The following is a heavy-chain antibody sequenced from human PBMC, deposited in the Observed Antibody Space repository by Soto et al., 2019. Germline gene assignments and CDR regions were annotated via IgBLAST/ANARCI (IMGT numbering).Heavy chain of an antibody. D-gene: IGHD1-1*01. J-gene: IGHJ6*02. CDR2: ISGSGGST. Sequence: GGSLRLSCAASGFTFSSYAMSWVRQAPGKGLEWVSAISGSGGSTYYADSVKGRFTTSRDSSKNTLYLQMNSLRAEDTAVYYCAKRQTGIYYYGMDVWGQGTTVTVSS. CDR1: GFTFSSYA. V-gene: IGHV3-23*01. CDR3: AKRQTGIYYYGMDV.